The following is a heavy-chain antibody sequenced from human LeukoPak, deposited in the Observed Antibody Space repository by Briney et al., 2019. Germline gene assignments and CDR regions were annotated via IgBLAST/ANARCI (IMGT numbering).Heavy chain of an antibody. J-gene: IGHJ4*02. CDR3: ARVSSGVYFDY. V-gene: IGHV4-59*01. CDR2: IYYSGST. D-gene: IGHD2-15*01. CDR1: RGAISRYY. Sequence: NTPQTLSLTCTAARGAISRYYWSWIRQPPEKGLELIGYIYYSGSTNYNPSLKSRVTISVDTSKNQFSLKLSSVTAADTAVYYCARVSSGVYFDYWGQGTLVTVSS.